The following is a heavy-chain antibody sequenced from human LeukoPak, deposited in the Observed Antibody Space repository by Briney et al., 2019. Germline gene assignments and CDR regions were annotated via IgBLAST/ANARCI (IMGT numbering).Heavy chain of an antibody. CDR1: GYTFTGYY. D-gene: IGHD1-26*01. V-gene: IGHV1-2*02. Sequence: ASVKVSCKASGYTFTGYYMHWVRQAPGQGLEWMGWINPNSGGTNYAQKFQGRVTMTRDTSISTAYMELSRLRSDDTAVYSCARDKLKISELNWFDPWGQGTLVTVSS. CDR2: INPNSGGT. CDR3: ARDKLKISELNWFDP. J-gene: IGHJ5*02.